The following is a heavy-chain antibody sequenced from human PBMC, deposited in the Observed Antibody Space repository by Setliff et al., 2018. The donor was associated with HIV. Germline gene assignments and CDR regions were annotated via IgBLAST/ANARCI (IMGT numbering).Heavy chain of an antibody. CDR3: ARGFGSSWGGNYYYYYMDV. CDR2: INHSGST. D-gene: IGHD6-13*01. J-gene: IGHJ6*03. Sequence: SETLSLTCAVYGGSFSDYYWSWIRQPPGKGLEWIGEINHSGSTNYNPSLKSRVTISVDTSKNQFSLKLSSVIAADTAVYYCARGFGSSWGGNYYYYYMDVWGKGTTVTVSS. CDR1: GGSFSDYY. V-gene: IGHV4-34*01.